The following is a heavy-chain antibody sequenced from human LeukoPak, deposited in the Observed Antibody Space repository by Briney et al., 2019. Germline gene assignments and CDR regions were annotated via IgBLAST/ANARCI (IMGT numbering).Heavy chain of an antibody. J-gene: IGHJ4*02. D-gene: IGHD4-17*01. CDR3: AKDSSVPYGITD. V-gene: IGHV3-64*04. CDR2: ISSTGGST. Sequence: GGSLRLSCSASGFTFSNYAMHWVRHAPGKGLEYVSAISSTGGSTYYADSVKGRFTISRDNSKNTLSLQMNSLRAEDTALYYCAKDSSVPYGITDWGQGTLVTVSS. CDR1: GFTFSNYA.